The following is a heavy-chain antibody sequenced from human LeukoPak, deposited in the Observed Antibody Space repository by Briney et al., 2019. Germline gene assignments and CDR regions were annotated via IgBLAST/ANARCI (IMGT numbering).Heavy chain of an antibody. D-gene: IGHD6-19*01. CDR2: IGTAGDT. CDR3: AKRRVAVAGDFDY. J-gene: IGHJ4*02. V-gene: IGHV3-13*01. CDR1: GFTFSSYD. Sequence: GGPLTLSCAASGFTFSSYDMLWVREARGKAVEGVSAIGTAGDTYYPGSVKGRFTISRENAKNSLYLQMNSLRAEDTAVYYCAKRRVAVAGDFDYWGQGTLVTVSS.